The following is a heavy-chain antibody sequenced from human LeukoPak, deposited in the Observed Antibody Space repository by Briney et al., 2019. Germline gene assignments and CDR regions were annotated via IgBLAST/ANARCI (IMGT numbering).Heavy chain of an antibody. CDR3: STGEAPAHYAMDV. CDR1: GFTFSSYD. D-gene: IGHD2-2*01. CDR2: IHTEGVT. V-gene: IGHV3-13*01. Sequence: PGGSLRLSCAASGFTFSSYDMHWVRQATGKGLEWASGIHTEGVTYYPGSVKGRFTISRDNARNSLYLQMNSLRAEDTAVYYCSTGEAPAHYAMDVWGQGTTVTVSS. J-gene: IGHJ6*02.